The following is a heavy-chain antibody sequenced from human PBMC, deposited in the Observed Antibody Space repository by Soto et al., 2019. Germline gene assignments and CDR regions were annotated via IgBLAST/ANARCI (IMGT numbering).Heavy chain of an antibody. CDR2: IIPMYDTT. Sequence: ASVKVSCKASGYTFTSYGISWVRQAPGQGLEWMGGIIPMYDTTNYAQKFRGRVTITADESTSTAYMALSSLRSEDTAVYYCAREINNYDSSGYYPPRMDVWGQGTTVTVSS. CDR3: AREINNYDSSGYYPPRMDV. J-gene: IGHJ6*02. D-gene: IGHD3-22*01. V-gene: IGHV1-69*13. CDR1: GYTFTSYG.